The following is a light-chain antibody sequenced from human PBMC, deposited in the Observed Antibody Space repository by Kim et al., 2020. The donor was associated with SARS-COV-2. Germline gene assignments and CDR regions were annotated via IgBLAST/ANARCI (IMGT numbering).Light chain of an antibody. Sequence: SQGARATHSCRASHGVSSKALAWHQQRPGQPPRILIYDASERADGIPDRVSGSGSGADFTLNICRLEPEDFALYYCHLYETSAITCGQGTRLEIK. CDR1: HGVSSKA. J-gene: IGKJ5*01. CDR2: DAS. CDR3: HLYETSAIT. V-gene: IGKV3-20*01.